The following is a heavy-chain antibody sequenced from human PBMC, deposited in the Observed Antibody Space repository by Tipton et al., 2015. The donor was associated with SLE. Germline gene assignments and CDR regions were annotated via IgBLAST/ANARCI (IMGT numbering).Heavy chain of an antibody. D-gene: IGHD4-17*01. CDR2: IYHSGTT. CDR1: GGSINSYNW. V-gene: IGHV4-4*02. J-gene: IGHJ6*02. CDR3: ARGPDYGNYYFYRMDV. Sequence: TLSLTCAVSGGSINSYNWWTWVRQPPGKGLEWIGEIYHSGTTNYNPSLKSRITISLDKSNNPFSLRLSSLTAADTAVYYCARGPDYGNYYFYRMDVWGQGTTVTVSS.